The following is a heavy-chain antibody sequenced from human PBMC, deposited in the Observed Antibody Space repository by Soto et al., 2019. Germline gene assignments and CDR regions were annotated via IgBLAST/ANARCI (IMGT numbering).Heavy chain of an antibody. V-gene: IGHV4-34*01. Sequence: SETLSLTCAVYGGSFSGYYWSWIRQPPGKGLEWIGEINHSGSTNYNPSLKSRVTISVDTSKNQFSLKLSSVTAADTAVYYCARIRLGGLPIYYYYYGMDVWGQGTTVTVSS. CDR2: INHSGST. CDR3: ARIRLGGLPIYYYYYGMDV. D-gene: IGHD3-16*01. CDR1: GGSFSGYY. J-gene: IGHJ6*02.